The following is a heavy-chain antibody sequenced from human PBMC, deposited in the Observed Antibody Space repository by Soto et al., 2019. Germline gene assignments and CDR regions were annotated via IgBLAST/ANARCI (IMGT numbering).Heavy chain of an antibody. CDR2: ISYDGSNK. Sequence: GGSLRLSCAASGFTFSSYAMHWFRQAPGKGLEWVAVISYDGSNKYYADSVKGRFTISRDNSKNTLYLQMNSLRAEDTAVYYCARGRGILYCDYWGQGTLVTVSS. J-gene: IGHJ4*02. CDR3: ARGRGILYCDY. CDR1: GFTFSSYA. D-gene: IGHD2-15*01. V-gene: IGHV3-30-3*01.